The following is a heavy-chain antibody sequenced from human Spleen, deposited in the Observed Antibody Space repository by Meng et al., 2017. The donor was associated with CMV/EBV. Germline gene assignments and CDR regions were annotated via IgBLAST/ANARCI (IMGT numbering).Heavy chain of an antibody. CDR1: GYTFSSYG. CDR2: MNPNSGNI. J-gene: IGHJ6*02. Sequence: ASVKVSCKASGYTFSSYGITWVRQATGQGLEWMGWMNPNSGNIGYAQKFQGRVTITRNTSISTAYMELSSLRSEDTAVYYCSSYINGEDCGGDCYDLRSWYYYYGMDVWGQGTTVTVSS. D-gene: IGHD2-21*01. V-gene: IGHV1-8*01. CDR3: SSYINGEDCGGDCYDLRSWYYYYGMDV.